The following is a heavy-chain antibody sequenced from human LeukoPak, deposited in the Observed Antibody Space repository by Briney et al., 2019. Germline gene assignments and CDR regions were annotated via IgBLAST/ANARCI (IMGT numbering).Heavy chain of an antibody. V-gene: IGHV3-20*04. CDR1: GFKFDDYG. D-gene: IGHD1-1*01. J-gene: IGHJ4*02. Sequence: PGGSLRLSCAASGFKFDDYGMSWVRQAPGKGLEWVSGINWNSGSTGYADSVRGRFTISRDNAKNSLYLQMNSLRAEDTALYYCARGATGTTFDYWGQGTLVTVSS. CDR3: ARGATGTTFDY. CDR2: INWNSGST.